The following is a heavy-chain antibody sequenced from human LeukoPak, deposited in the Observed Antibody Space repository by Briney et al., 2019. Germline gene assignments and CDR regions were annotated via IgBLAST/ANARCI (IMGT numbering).Heavy chain of an antibody. J-gene: IGHJ4*02. CDR1: GFTFSSYW. V-gene: IGHV3-7*01. CDR2: IKQDGSEK. Sequence: GGSLRLSCAASGFTFSSYWMSWVRQAPGKGREWVANIKQDGSEKYYVDSVKGRFTISRDNAKTSLYLQMNSLRAEDTAVYYCARDAGYCGGGSCFDYWGQGTLVTVSS. D-gene: IGHD2-15*01. CDR3: ARDAGYCGGGSCFDY.